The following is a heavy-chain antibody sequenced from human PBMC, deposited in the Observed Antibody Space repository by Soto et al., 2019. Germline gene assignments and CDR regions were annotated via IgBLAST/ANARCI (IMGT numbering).Heavy chain of an antibody. D-gene: IGHD2-2*01. J-gene: IGHJ5*02. CDR3: ARVPDR. CDR1: GGSISSGGYS. Sequence: RLPETLSLTCAVSGGSISSGGYSWSWIRQPPGKGLEWIGYIYHSGSTYYNPSLKSRVTISVDRSKNQFSLKLSSVTAADTAVYYCARVPDRWGQGTLVTVSS. CDR2: IYHSGST. V-gene: IGHV4-30-2*01.